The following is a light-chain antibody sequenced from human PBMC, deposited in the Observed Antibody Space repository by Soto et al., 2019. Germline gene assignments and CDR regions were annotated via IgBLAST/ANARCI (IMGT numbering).Light chain of an antibody. V-gene: IGKV1-5*03. Sequence: DIQMTQSPSSVSASVGDRITITCRTSQSFSNYLTWYQHKPGKAPKLLIYKASTLESGVPSRFSGSGSGTEFTLTISSLQPDDYAAYYCQQYNRYPYTFGHGTKLEIK. CDR3: QQYNRYPYT. CDR1: QSFSNY. J-gene: IGKJ2*01. CDR2: KAS.